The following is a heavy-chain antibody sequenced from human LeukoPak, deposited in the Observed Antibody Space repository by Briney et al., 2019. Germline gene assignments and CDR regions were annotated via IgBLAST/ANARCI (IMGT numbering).Heavy chain of an antibody. CDR3: ARTLPGPYSSSWRNYYYYYMDV. CDR1: GGTFSSYA. Sequence: GSSVKVSCKASGGTFSSYAISWVRQAPGQGLEWMGGIIPIFGTANYAQKFQGRVTITADKSTSTAYMELSSLRSEDTAVYYCARTLPGPYSSSWRNYYYYYMDVWGKGTTVTVSS. CDR2: IIPIFGTA. D-gene: IGHD6-13*01. V-gene: IGHV1-69*06. J-gene: IGHJ6*03.